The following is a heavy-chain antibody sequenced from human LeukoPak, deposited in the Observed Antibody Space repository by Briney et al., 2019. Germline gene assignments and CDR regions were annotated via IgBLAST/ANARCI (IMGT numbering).Heavy chain of an antibody. CDR2: INHSGNT. CDR3: ARGSSGNYFGY. D-gene: IGHD6-25*01. Sequence: SETLSLTCAVYGGSFSGYYWSWIRQPPGKGLEWIGEINHSGNTNYNPSLKSRVTMSVDTSKNQFSLKLSSVTAADTAVYYCARGSSGNYFGYWGQGTLVTVSS. V-gene: IGHV4-34*01. CDR1: GGSFSGYY. J-gene: IGHJ4*02.